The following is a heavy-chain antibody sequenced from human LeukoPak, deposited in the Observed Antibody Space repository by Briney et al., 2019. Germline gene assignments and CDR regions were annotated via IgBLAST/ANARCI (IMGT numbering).Heavy chain of an antibody. V-gene: IGHV4-59*08. Sequence: SETLSLTCTVSGGSISGYYWSWIRQPPGKGLEWIGHIYYSGSTSYNPSLKSRVSISVDTSKNQFSLKLTSVTAADTAVYYCARLLYTSSWYYFDYWGQGTLVTVSS. CDR3: ARLLYTSSWYYFDY. CDR1: GGSISGYY. J-gene: IGHJ4*02. D-gene: IGHD6-13*01. CDR2: IYYSGST.